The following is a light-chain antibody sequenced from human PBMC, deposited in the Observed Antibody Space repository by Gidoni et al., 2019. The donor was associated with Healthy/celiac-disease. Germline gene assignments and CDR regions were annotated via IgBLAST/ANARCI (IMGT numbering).Light chain of an antibody. CDR3: QQYGSSPCT. V-gene: IGKV3-20*01. CDR1: QSVSSSY. J-gene: IGKJ2*02. Sequence: EIVLTQSPGTLSLSPGDRATLSFRASQSVSSSYVAWYQQKPCQAPRLRIYGASSRASGIPDRLSGSGSGTDFTLTISRLEPEDFAVYYCQQYGSSPCTFGQGTKLEIK. CDR2: GAS.